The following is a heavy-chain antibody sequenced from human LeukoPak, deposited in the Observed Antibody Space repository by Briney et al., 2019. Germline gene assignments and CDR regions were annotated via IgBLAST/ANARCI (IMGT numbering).Heavy chain of an antibody. CDR3: ASVPDQGYCSSTSCYTYDY. CDR1: GYTFSNYA. J-gene: IGHJ4*02. CDR2: ISANNGNT. D-gene: IGHD2-2*02. V-gene: IGHV1-18*01. Sequence: ASVKVSCKASGYTFSNYAFTWVRQAPGQGLEWMGWISANNGNTNYAQKLQDRVTMTTDTSTSTAYVELRSLRSDDTAVYYCASVPDQGYCSSTSCYTYDYWGQGTLVTVSS.